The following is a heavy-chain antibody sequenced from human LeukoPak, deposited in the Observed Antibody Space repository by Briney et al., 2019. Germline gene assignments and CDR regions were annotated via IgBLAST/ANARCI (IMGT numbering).Heavy chain of an antibody. V-gene: IGHV3-23*01. Sequence: PGGSLRLSCAASGFTFSSYAMSWVRQAPGKGLEWVSAIGGSGGSTYYADSVKGRFAISRDNSKNTLYLQMNSLRAEDMAVYYCAKDTITTWVRAFDIWGQGTMVTVSS. J-gene: IGHJ3*02. CDR2: IGGSGGST. D-gene: IGHD1-14*01. CDR1: GFTFSSYA. CDR3: AKDTITTWVRAFDI.